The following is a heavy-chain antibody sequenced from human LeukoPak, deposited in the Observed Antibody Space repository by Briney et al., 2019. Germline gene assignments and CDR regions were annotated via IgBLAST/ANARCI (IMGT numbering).Heavy chain of an antibody. CDR1: GGSISSYY. J-gene: IGHJ2*01. CDR3: ARDAEIRSITIFGNQGYFDP. Sequence: SETLSLTCTVSGGSISSYYWSWIRQPAGKGLEWIGRIYTSGSTNYNPSLKSRVTMSVDTSKNQFSLKMSSVTAADTAVYYCARDAEIRSITIFGNQGYFDPWGRGTLVTVSS. CDR2: IYTSGST. D-gene: IGHD3-3*01. V-gene: IGHV4-4*07.